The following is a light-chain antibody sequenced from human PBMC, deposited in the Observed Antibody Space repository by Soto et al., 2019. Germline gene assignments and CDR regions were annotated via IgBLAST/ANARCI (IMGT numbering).Light chain of an antibody. CDR1: QSISSSY. V-gene: IGKV3D-20*02. Sequence: EIVFAQSPATLCLSPGERATLSCRASQSISSSYLAWYQQKPGQAPRLIIYGASSRANGIPDRFSGSVSGTDFTLTLGRPEPEDFAFYYCQQYNNWHPITFGQGTRLEIK. CDR2: GAS. J-gene: IGKJ5*01. CDR3: QQYNNWHPIT.